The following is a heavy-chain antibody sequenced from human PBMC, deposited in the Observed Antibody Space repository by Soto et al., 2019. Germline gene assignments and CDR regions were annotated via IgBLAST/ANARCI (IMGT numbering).Heavy chain of an antibody. CDR3: ASTVFGRRYFDY. Sequence: EVQLVESGGGLVKPGGSLRLSCAASGFTFDSYTMNWVRQAPGEGLEWVSSTRNRMTYIYYADSVKGRFTISRDNAKNSLYLQMNSLRAEDTAVYYCASTVFGRRYFDYWGQGTVVTVSS. CDR2: TRNRMTYI. V-gene: IGHV3-21*01. CDR1: GFTFDSYT. J-gene: IGHJ4*02. D-gene: IGHD3-10*01.